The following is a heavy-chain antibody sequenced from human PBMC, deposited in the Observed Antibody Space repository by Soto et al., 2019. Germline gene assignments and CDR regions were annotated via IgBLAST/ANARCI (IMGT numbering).Heavy chain of an antibody. V-gene: IGHV1-2*04. CDR3: ARDSGSYDFAY. CDR2: INPNTGGT. Sequence: ASVKVSCKASGYTFTGYHINWVRQAPGQGLEWMGWINPNTGGTNYAQKFQGWVTMTRDTSISTVYMEVSRLKSDDTAVYYCARDSGSYDFAYWGQGNLVTVSS. CDR1: GYTFTGYH. D-gene: IGHD1-26*01. J-gene: IGHJ4*02.